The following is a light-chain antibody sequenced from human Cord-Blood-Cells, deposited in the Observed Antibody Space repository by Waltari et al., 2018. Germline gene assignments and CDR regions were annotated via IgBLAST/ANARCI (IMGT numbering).Light chain of an antibody. CDR3: CSYAGSSTYV. CDR2: EVS. Sequence: PGQSITISCTGTSSAVGSYNLVSWYQQHPGKAPKLLIYEVSNRPSGVSNRFSGSKSGNTASLTISGLQAEDEADYYCCSYAGSSTYVFGTGTKVTVL. CDR1: SSAVGSYNL. V-gene: IGLV2-23*02. J-gene: IGLJ1*01.